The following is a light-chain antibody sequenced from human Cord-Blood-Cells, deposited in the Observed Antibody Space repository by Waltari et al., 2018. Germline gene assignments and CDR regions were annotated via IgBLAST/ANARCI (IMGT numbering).Light chain of an antibody. J-gene: IGLJ3*02. CDR1: SSDVGSYNL. CDR3: CSYAGSSTWV. V-gene: IGLV2-23*02. Sequence: QSALTQPASVSGSPGQSITISCTGTSSDVGSYNLVSWYQQHPGKAPKLMIYEVSKRPPVVSNRFSGSKSGNTASRIISGLQAEDEADYYCCSYAGSSTWVFGGGTKLTVL. CDR2: EVS.